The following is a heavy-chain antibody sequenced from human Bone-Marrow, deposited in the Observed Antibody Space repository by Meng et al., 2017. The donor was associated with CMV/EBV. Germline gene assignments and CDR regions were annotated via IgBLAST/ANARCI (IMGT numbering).Heavy chain of an antibody. J-gene: IGHJ4*02. V-gene: IGHV3-23*01. CDR3: AKDRSGSLDY. CDR1: GFIFSTYA. CDR2: ISAGGRST. Sequence: GGSLRLSCAASGFIFSTYAMNWVRQTPGKGLEWVSVISAGGRSTYFADSVKGRFTISRDNSKSTLYLEMNIPRVDDTAIYYCAKDRSGSLDYWGQGTLVTVS. D-gene: IGHD1-26*01.